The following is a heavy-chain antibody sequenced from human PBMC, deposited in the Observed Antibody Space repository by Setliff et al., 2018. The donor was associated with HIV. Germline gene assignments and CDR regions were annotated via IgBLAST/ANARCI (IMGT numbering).Heavy chain of an antibody. CDR1: GDTFSNYA. V-gene: IGHV1-69*05. CDR2: INPLFGTT. Sequence: GASVKVSCKASGDTFSNYAITWVRQAPGQGLEWMGGINPLFGTTKYAHNFQGRLTITTDQIMSTAYMELTSLSSEDTAVYYCASGSGYCKNGNCYIGVHKNPDKYYFDYWGQGTLVTVSS. CDR3: ASGSGYCKNGNCYIGVHKNPDKYYFDY. D-gene: IGHD2-8*01. J-gene: IGHJ4*02.